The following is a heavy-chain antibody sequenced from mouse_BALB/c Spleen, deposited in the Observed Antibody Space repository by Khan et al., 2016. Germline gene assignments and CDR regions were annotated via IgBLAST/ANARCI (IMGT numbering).Heavy chain of an antibody. D-gene: IGHD1-1*01. Sequence: EVQLQESGPGLVKPSQSLSLTCTVTGYSITSDYAWNWIRQFPGNKLEWMGYISYSGSTSYNPSLKSRISITRDTSKNQFFLQLNSVTTEDTATYYCAPTTVVATKYFDVWGAGTTVTVSS. CDR3: APTTVVATKYFDV. CDR2: ISYSGST. V-gene: IGHV3-2*02. J-gene: IGHJ1*01. CDR1: GYSITSDYA.